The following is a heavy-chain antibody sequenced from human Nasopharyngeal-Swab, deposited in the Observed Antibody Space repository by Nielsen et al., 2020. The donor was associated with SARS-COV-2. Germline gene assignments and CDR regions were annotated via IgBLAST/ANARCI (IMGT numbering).Heavy chain of an antibody. D-gene: IGHD5-18*01. V-gene: IGHV2-70*12. Sequence: SGPTLVKPTQTLTLTCTFSGFSLTSSGMSVSWIRQPPGKALEWLARIDWDDDKYYRTSLKTRLTISKDTSKNQVVLTMTNMDPVDTATYYCVHTGGRSAMGYFDYWGQGTLVTVSS. CDR2: IDWDDDK. CDR1: GFSLTSSGMS. CDR3: VHTGGRSAMGYFDY. J-gene: IGHJ4*02.